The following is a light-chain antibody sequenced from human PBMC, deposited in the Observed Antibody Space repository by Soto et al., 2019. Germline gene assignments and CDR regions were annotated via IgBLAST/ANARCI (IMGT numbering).Light chain of an antibody. V-gene: IGKV1-5*01. Sequence: DIQMTQSPSTLSASVGERVTITCRASQSISRWVAWYQQKTGKAPKIMISDAYSLESGVPSSFNGSRSRTEISLTFSSVQADDFSTYYWQQCDRFSYSFGQRTKLDIK. CDR3: QQCDRFSYS. CDR2: DAY. CDR1: QSISRW. J-gene: IGKJ2*01.